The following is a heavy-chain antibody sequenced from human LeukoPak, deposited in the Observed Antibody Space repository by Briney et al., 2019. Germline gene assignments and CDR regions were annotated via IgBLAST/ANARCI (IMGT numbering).Heavy chain of an antibody. J-gene: IGHJ4*02. D-gene: IGHD3-3*01. CDR2: INSDGSST. CDR1: GFTFSSYW. CDR3: ASRFQAVSDY. Sequence: GGSLRLSCAASGFTFSSYWMHWVRQAPGPRLVWVSRINSDGSSTSYADSVKGRFTISRDNAKNTLYLQMNSLRAEDTAVYYCASRFQAVSDYWGQGTLVTVSS. V-gene: IGHV3-74*01.